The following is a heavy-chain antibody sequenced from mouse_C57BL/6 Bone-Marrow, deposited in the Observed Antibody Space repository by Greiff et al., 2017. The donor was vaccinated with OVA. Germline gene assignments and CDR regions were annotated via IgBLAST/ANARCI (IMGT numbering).Heavy chain of an antibody. CDR2: INYDGSST. Sequence: EVQGVESEGGLVQPGSSMKLSCTASGFTFSDYYMAWVRQVPEKGLEWVANINYDGSSTSYLDSLKSRFIISRDHAKNILYLQMSRLKSEDTATYYCARATMITTTEWYFDVWGTGTTVTVSS. J-gene: IGHJ1*03. CDR1: GFTFSDYY. CDR3: ARATMITTTEWYFDV. V-gene: IGHV5-16*01. D-gene: IGHD2-4*01.